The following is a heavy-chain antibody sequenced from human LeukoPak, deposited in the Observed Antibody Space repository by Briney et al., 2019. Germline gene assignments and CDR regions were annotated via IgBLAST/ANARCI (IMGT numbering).Heavy chain of an antibody. CDR1: GFTFSSYA. V-gene: IGHV3-23*01. D-gene: IGHD5-24*01. Sequence: GGSLRLSCASSGFTFSSYAMSWLRQAPCKGLDWVSPISGSGCSTYYAASAKGRFTISRDNTKNTLYLQMNRRRAEDTAVYYWAKGRLQLTMGGYWGQGTLVTVSS. CDR3: AKGRLQLTMGGY. J-gene: IGHJ4*02. CDR2: ISGSGCST.